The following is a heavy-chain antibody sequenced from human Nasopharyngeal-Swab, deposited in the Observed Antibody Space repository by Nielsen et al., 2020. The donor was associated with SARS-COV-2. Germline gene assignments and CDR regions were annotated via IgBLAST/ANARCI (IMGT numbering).Heavy chain of an antibody. CDR2: IGTEGDT. D-gene: IGHD3-3*01. CDR1: GFTFSSYD. J-gene: IGHJ6*03. V-gene: IGHV3-13*01. Sequence: GGSLRLSCAASGFTFSSYDMHWVRQVTGKGLEWVSSIGTEGDTHYPDSAKGRFTISSENAKNSLYLQMNIVSAEDTGVYYCARARGINLGLGVVGDMDVWGKGTTVTVSS. CDR3: ARARGINLGLGVVGDMDV.